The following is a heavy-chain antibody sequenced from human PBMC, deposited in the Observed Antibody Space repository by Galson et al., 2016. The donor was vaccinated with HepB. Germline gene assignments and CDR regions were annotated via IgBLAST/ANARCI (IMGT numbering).Heavy chain of an antibody. J-gene: IGHJ6*02. CDR1: GFTFGDYA. CDR2: ISGSNDYI. CDR3: ARDRNIAAWGVV. Sequence: SCAASGFTFGDYAMNWVRQAPGKGLEWVSSISGSNDYIYYVASVKSRFTISRDNAKKSLYLQMSSLRAEDPAAYYCARDRNIAAWGVVWGRGTTVTVSS. V-gene: IGHV3-21*01. D-gene: IGHD6-25*01.